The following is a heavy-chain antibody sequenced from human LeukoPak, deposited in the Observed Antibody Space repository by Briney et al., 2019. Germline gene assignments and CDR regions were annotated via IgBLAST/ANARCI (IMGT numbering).Heavy chain of an antibody. V-gene: IGHV1-2*02. CDR2: INPHSGGT. D-gene: IGHD4-17*01. J-gene: IGHJ5*02. Sequence: SLKVSCKASVYTLTGYYMHSVRQAPGQRREWMGWINPHSGGTHYAQKFQGRVTMTRDTSISAAYMELSRLRSDDTAVYYCARLTLTTVTTDWFDPWGQGTLVTVSS. CDR1: VYTLTGYY. CDR3: ARLTLTTVTTDWFDP.